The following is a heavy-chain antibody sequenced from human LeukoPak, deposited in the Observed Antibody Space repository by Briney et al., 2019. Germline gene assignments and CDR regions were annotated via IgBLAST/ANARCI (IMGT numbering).Heavy chain of an antibody. J-gene: IGHJ4*02. CDR3: ARAGYSSGWYFHFVDY. CDR2: ISSSSSYI. D-gene: IGHD6-19*01. CDR1: GFTFSSYS. V-gene: IGHV3-21*01. Sequence: GGSLRLSCAASGFTFSSYSMNWVRQAPGKGLEWVSSISSSSSYIYYADSVKGRFTISRDNAKNSLYLQMNSLRAEDTAVYYCARAGYSSGWYFHFVDYWGQGTLVTVSS.